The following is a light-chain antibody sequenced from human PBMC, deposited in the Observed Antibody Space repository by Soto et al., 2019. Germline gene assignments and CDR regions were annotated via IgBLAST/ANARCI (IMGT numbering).Light chain of an antibody. CDR2: DAS. J-gene: IGKJ1*01. V-gene: IGKV3-15*01. CDR1: QSISSN. CDR3: QQYNQWRT. Sequence: EIVMTQSPATRSVSQGERATRSFRASQSISSNLAWYQQKPDQVPRLLIYDASTRATGVPARFSGSGSGTEFTLTISSLQSEDSAVYYCQQYNQWRTFGQGTKVDIK.